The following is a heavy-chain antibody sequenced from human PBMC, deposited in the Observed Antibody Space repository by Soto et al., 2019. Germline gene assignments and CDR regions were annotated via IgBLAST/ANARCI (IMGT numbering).Heavy chain of an antibody. D-gene: IGHD6-6*01. CDR1: GFPFSSYG. J-gene: IGHJ4*02. CDR2: ISYDGSNK. CDR3: AKDRSVSSSSPRWYFDS. V-gene: IGHV3-30*18. Sequence: GGSLRLSCAASGFPFSSYGMHWVRQAPGKGLDWVALISYDGSNKYYADSVKGRFTISRDNSRNTLYLQMNSLRAEDSAVYYCAKDRSVSSSSPRWYFDSWGQGTLVTVSS.